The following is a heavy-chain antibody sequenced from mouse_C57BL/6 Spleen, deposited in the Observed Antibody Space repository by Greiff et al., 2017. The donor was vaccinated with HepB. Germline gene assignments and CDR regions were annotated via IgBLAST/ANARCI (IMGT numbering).Heavy chain of an antibody. CDR1: GFTFTDYY. Sequence: EVKVEESGGGLVQPGGSLSLSCAASGFTFTDYYMSWVRQPPGKALEWLGFIRNKANGYTTEYSASVKGRFTISRDNSQSILYLQMNALRAEDSATYYCARGRDYDGFAYWGQGTLVTVSA. J-gene: IGHJ3*01. V-gene: IGHV7-3*01. D-gene: IGHD2-4*01. CDR3: ARGRDYDGFAY. CDR2: IRNKANGYTT.